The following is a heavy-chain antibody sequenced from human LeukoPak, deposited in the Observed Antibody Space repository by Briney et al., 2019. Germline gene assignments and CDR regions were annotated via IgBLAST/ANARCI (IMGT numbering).Heavy chain of an antibody. D-gene: IGHD1-26*01. Sequence: GASVKVSCKASGYSFTSYGVSWVRQAPGQGLEWMGWISAYNGNTNYAQNLQGRVTMTTDTSTSTAYMELRSLRSDDTAVYYCARDQKVGATPYFGMDVWGQGTTVTVSS. CDR3: ARDQKVGATPYFGMDV. J-gene: IGHJ6*02. CDR2: ISAYNGNT. CDR1: GYSFTSYG. V-gene: IGHV1-18*01.